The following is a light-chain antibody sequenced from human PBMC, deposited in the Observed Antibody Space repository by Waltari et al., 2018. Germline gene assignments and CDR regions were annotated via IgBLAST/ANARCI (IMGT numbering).Light chain of an antibody. J-gene: IGKJ5*01. CDR2: GAS. V-gene: IGKV3-15*01. CDR1: QSVGYN. Sequence: EVVMTQSPATLSVSPGERVTLSCRASQSVGYNLAWFQQQPCQAPRLLIYGASTRATDIPDRFSGSVSGTAFTLTISSLQSEDFANYYCQQYNNWQITFGQGTRLDLK. CDR3: QQYNNWQIT.